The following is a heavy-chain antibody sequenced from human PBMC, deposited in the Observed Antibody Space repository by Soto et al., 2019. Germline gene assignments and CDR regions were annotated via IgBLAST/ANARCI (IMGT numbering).Heavy chain of an antibody. CDR1: GGSFSGYY. V-gene: IGHV4-34*01. CDR2: INHSGST. CDR3: ARGLRYYYDSSGYFDY. J-gene: IGHJ4*02. Sequence: QVQLQQWGAGLLKPSETLSLTCAVYGGSFSGYYWSWIRQPPGKGLEWIGEINHSGSTNYNPSLKSRVTISVDTSKNQFSLKLSSVTATDTAVYYCARGLRYYYDSSGYFDYWGQGTLVTVSS. D-gene: IGHD3-22*01.